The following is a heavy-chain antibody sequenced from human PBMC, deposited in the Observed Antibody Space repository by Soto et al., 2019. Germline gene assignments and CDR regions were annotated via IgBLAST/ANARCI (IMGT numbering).Heavy chain of an antibody. CDR2: IRSSSNYI. Sequence: EVQLVESGGGLVKPWGSLRLSCAASGFNFRSYSINWVRQAPGKGLEWVSFIRSSSNYINYADSVKGRFIIASDNAKNSLYMQMNSLRAEDTSVYYCARDSGYKSFDYWGQGTLVTVSS. J-gene: IGHJ4*02. CDR3: ARDSGYKSFDY. D-gene: IGHD5-12*01. CDR1: GFNFRSYS. V-gene: IGHV3-21*01.